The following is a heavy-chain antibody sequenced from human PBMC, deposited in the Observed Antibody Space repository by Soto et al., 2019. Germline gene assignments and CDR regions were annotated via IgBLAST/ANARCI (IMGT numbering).Heavy chain of an antibody. J-gene: IGHJ4*02. Sequence: SETLSLTCAVYGGSFSGYYLSWIRQPPGKGLEWIGEINHSGSTNYNPSLKSRVTISVDTSKNQFSLKLSSVTAADTAVYYCARGLKYYDFWSGYNYYFDYWGQGTLVTVSS. CDR2: INHSGST. CDR3: ARGLKYYDFWSGYNYYFDY. CDR1: GGSFSGYY. D-gene: IGHD3-3*01. V-gene: IGHV4-34*01.